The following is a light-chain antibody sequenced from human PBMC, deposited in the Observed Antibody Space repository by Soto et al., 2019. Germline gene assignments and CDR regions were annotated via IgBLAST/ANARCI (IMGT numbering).Light chain of an antibody. Sequence: DIQLAQSPSFLAASVGDRVTIACRASQGTSSYLAWFQQKPGRAPKLLIYGASTLQSGVPARFSGSGSGTDFTLTISTLQPEDFATYYCQQLNAYPLTFGQGTRLEIK. V-gene: IGKV1-9*01. CDR2: GAS. CDR1: QGTSSY. J-gene: IGKJ5*01. CDR3: QQLNAYPLT.